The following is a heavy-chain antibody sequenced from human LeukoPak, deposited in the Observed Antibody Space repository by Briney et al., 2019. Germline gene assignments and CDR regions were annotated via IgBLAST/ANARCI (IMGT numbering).Heavy chain of an antibody. J-gene: IGHJ6*03. V-gene: IGHV4-59*01. Sequence: SETLSLTCSVSGDSISSNYWIWIRQSPGKGLEWIGDIHYRGRTTYNPSLKRRVAMSLDTSKNQFSLRLSSVTAADTAVYYCARDREAVRPSHYHYYMDVWGKGTTVTVSS. CDR3: ARDREAVRPSHYHYYMDV. CDR2: IHYRGRT. CDR1: GDSISSNY. D-gene: IGHD6-6*01.